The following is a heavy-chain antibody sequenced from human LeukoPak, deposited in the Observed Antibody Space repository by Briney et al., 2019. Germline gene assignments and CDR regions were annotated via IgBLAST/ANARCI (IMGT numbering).Heavy chain of an antibody. CDR2: INPSSSYT. CDR1: GFTFSDYY. CDR3: ARKGGWVGGDAFDI. D-gene: IGHD3-16*01. J-gene: IGHJ3*02. Sequence: GGSLRLSCAASGFTFSDYYMNWIRQAPGKGLEWVSYINPSSSYTKYSDSVKGRFTISRDNAKNSVYLQMNSLGAEDTAVYYCARKGGWVGGDAFDIWGQGTMVTVSS. V-gene: IGHV3-11*03.